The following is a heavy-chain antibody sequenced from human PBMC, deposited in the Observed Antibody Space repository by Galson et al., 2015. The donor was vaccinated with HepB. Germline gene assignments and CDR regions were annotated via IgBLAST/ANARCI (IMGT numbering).Heavy chain of an antibody. Sequence: SLRLSCAASGFTFSSYAMSWVRQAPGRGLEWVGRIKSTTDGGTTDLAAPVKGRFSISRDDSKNMLYLQMNSLRTEDTAVYYCITLSYWGLGTLVTVSS. J-gene: IGHJ4*02. CDR2: IKSTTDGGTT. V-gene: IGHV3-15*01. CDR3: ITLSY. CDR1: GFTFSSYA.